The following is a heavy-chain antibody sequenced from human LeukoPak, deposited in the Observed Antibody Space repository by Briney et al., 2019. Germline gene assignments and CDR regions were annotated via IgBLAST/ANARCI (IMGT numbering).Heavy chain of an antibody. J-gene: IGHJ4*02. Sequence: GGSLRLSCAASGLSFSSYTVTWVRQAPGKGLEWVAAISGSGSSTAYADSVKGRLNISRDNFKNMLYLQVNSLRAEDTAIYYCAKESGDDGDFDYWGRGTLVVVSS. CDR2: ISGSGSST. CDR1: GLSFSSYT. CDR3: AKESGDDGDFDY. D-gene: IGHD4-17*01. V-gene: IGHV3-23*01.